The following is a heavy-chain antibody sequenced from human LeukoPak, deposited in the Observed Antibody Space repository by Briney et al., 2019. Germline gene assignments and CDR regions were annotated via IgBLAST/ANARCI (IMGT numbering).Heavy chain of an antibody. CDR1: GFTFSSFA. V-gene: IGHV3-23*01. Sequence: GGSLRLSCAASGFTFSSFAVSWVGQAPGKGLEWVSGISGTGGTTYYADFVKGRFTISGDNSKNTLYLQMNSLRDEDTAVYYRAKDRQFLEYLFDYWGQGTLVAVSP. D-gene: IGHD3-3*01. J-gene: IGHJ4*02. CDR3: AKDRQFLEYLFDY. CDR2: ISGTGGTT.